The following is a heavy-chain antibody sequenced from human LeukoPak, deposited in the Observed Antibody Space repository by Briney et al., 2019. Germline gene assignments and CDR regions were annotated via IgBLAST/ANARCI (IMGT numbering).Heavy chain of an antibody. D-gene: IGHD3-3*01. CDR1: GGSTSSSTYH. CDR3: ARVPRVGDFWSGYNYYYMDV. V-gene: IGHV4-39*01. CDR2: IYYTGIT. J-gene: IGHJ6*03. Sequence: PSETLSLTCTVSGGSTSSSTYHWGWIRQPPGKGLEWIGSIYYTGITYYNPSLKSRVTISVDTSKNQFSLKLSSVTAADTAVYYCARVPRVGDFWSGYNYYYMDVWGKGTTVTVSS.